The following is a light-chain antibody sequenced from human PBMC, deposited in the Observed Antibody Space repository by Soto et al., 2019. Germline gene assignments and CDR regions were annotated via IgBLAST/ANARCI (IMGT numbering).Light chain of an antibody. V-gene: IGLV2-11*01. CDR1: SSDVGGHAY. CDR2: DVT. Sequence: QSALTQPRSVSASPGQSITISCTGTSSDVGGHAYVSWYQQHPGKAPQLMIYDVTARPSGVPDRFSGSKSGTTASLTISDLQAEDEADYFCCSYAGSDTWVFGGGTKVTVL. J-gene: IGLJ3*02. CDR3: CSYAGSDTWV.